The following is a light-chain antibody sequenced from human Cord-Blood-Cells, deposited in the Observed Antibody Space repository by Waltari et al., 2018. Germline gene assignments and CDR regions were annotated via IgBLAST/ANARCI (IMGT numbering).Light chain of an antibody. Sequence: DIQMTQSPSSLSASVGDRVTITCRASQSISSYLKWYQQKPGKARNLLIYPSSSLHSGVPSMPIGTGSGTDYTVTTRSLRPDDFATGSCQKSYSTPFPCVPGSTVGI. J-gene: IGKJ3*01. V-gene: IGKV1-39*01. CDR3: QKSYSTPFP. CDR1: QSISSY. CDR2: PSS.